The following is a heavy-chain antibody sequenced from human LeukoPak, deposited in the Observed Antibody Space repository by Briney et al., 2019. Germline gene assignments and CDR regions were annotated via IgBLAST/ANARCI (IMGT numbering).Heavy chain of an antibody. V-gene: IGHV1-24*01. J-gene: IGHJ4*02. CDR3: ATGGPVAAAGSLYFDY. D-gene: IGHD6-13*01. CDR2: FDPEDGET. CDR1: RYTLTELS. Sequence: ASPKVSPKLSRYTLTELSTYCGPHAPQKRRWRRGHFDPEDGETIYAQKFQGRVTMTEDTSTDTAYMELSSLRSEDTAVYYCATGGPVAAAGSLYFDYWGQGTLVTVSS.